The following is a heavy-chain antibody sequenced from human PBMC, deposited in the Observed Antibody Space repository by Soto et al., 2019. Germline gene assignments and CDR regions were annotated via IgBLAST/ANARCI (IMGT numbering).Heavy chain of an antibody. J-gene: IGHJ5*02. Sequence: QLLLQESGPGLVKPSETLSLTCTVSGGSILDSTYYWAWIRQSPGKGLEWIGTIFYSGGTFYTPSLKSRVTRSVDTSTNQFSLKLSSVTAADTAVYYCARQASGYYYGWFDPWGQGTLVTVSS. CDR1: GGSILDSTYY. V-gene: IGHV4-39*01. CDR3: ARQASGYYYGWFDP. CDR2: IFYSGGT. D-gene: IGHD3-22*01.